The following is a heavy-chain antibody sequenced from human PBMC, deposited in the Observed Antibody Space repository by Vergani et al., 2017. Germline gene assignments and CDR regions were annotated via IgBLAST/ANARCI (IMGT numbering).Heavy chain of an antibody. CDR3: ARLYGRDSSGSKYFDY. CDR1: GYSFTNYW. D-gene: IGHD3-22*01. Sequence: EVQLVQSGAEVKKPGESLKISCQISGYSFTNYWIGWLRQMPGKGLEWMGIIHPADSDTRYSPSFQGQVTISVDKSISTAYLQRSSLRASDSDMYYCARLYGRDSSGSKYFDYWGQGTLVTVSS. V-gene: IGHV5-51*01. CDR2: IHPADSDT. J-gene: IGHJ4*02.